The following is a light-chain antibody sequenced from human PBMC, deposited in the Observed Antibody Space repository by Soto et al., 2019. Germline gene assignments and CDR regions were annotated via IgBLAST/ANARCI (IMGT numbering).Light chain of an antibody. CDR1: SSDVGGYNY. Sequence: QSALTQPASVSGSPGQSITISCTGTSSDVGGYNYVSWYQQHPGKAPKLMIYEVSSRPSGVSNRFSGSKSGNTASLTISGLQAEDEADYYCSSHTSSSTVIFGGGTKLTVL. CDR3: SSHTSSSTVI. J-gene: IGLJ2*01. CDR2: EVS. V-gene: IGLV2-14*01.